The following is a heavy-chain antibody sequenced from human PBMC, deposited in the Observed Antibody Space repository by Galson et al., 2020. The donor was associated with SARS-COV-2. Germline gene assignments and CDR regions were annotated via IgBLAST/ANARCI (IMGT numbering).Heavy chain of an antibody. Sequence: SETLSLTYTVSGDSISSNTYYWGWIRQPPGKGLEWIGSLFYSGSTYYNPSPKSRVSISVATSKNQFSLKLSSVTATDTAVYYCARHLVARGSTFNWFDSWCQGTLVTVSS. D-gene: IGHD3-10*01. CDR1: GDSISSNTYY. J-gene: IGHJ5*01. CDR3: ARHLVARGSTFNWFDS. V-gene: IGHV4-39*01. CDR2: LFYSGST.